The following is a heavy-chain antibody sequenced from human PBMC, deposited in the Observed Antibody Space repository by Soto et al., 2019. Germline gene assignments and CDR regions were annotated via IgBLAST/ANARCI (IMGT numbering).Heavy chain of an antibody. V-gene: IGHV4-34*01. Sequence: PSETLSLTCAVYGGSFSGYYWSWIRQPPGKGLEWIGEINHSGSTNYNPSLKSRVTISVDTSKNQFSLKLSSVTAADTAVYYCARPLFDFSNYYYGMDVWGQGTTVTVSS. D-gene: IGHD3-9*01. CDR2: INHSGST. CDR3: ARPLFDFSNYYYGMDV. CDR1: GGSFSGYY. J-gene: IGHJ6*02.